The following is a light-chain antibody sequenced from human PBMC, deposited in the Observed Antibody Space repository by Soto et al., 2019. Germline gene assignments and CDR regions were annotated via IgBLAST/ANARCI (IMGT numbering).Light chain of an antibody. Sequence: IRMSQSQSSLSASVGDRVTITCRASQGISTYLNWYQQKPGKAPKLLIYAASSLQSGVPSRFSGSGSETDFTLTISSLQPEDFATYSCQQSYSTTWTFGQGTKVDIK. CDR2: AAS. V-gene: IGKV1-39*01. CDR1: QGISTY. CDR3: QQSYSTTWT. J-gene: IGKJ1*01.